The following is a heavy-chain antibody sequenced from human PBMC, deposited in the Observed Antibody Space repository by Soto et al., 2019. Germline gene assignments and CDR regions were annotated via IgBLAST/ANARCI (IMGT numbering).Heavy chain of an antibody. J-gene: IGHJ3*02. D-gene: IGHD3-22*01. CDR3: ANGWLDYYDSSGYYHHAFDI. CDR2: ISGSGGST. CDR1: GFTFSSYA. Sequence: GGSLRLSCAASGFTFSSYAMSWVRQAPGKGLEWVSAISGSGGSTYYADSVKGRFTISRDNSKNTLYLQMNSLRAEDTAVYYCANGWLDYYDSSGYYHHAFDIWGQGTMVTVSS. V-gene: IGHV3-23*01.